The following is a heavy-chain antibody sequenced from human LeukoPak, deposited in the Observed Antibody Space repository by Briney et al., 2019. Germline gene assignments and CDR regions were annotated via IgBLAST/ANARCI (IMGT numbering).Heavy chain of an antibody. J-gene: IGHJ6*02. Sequence: ASVTVSCTASGYTFTSYGISWVRQAPGQGLEWMGWISAYNGNTNYAQKLQGRVTMTTDTSTSTAYMELRSLRSDDTAVYYCARPGYYDILTGRPEGPTYGMDVWGQGTTVTVSS. V-gene: IGHV1-18*01. D-gene: IGHD3-9*01. CDR2: ISAYNGNT. CDR3: ARPGYYDILTGRPEGPTYGMDV. CDR1: GYTFTSYG.